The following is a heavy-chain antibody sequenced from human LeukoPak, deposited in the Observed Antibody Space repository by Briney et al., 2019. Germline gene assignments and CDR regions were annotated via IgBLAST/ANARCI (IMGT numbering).Heavy chain of an antibody. CDR2: INHSGST. D-gene: IGHD6-13*01. J-gene: IGHJ6*03. CDR1: GGSFSGYY. Sequence: PSETLSLTCAVYGGSFSGYYWSWIRQPPGKGLEWIGEINHSGSTSYNPSLKSRVTISVDTSKNQFSLKLSSVTAADTAVYYCARSRWQQLYYYYYYMDVWGKGTTVTISS. CDR3: ARSRWQQLYYYYYYMDV. V-gene: IGHV4-34*01.